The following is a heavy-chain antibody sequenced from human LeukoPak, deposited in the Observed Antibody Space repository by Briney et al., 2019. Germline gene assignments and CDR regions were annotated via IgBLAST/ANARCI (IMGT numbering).Heavy chain of an antibody. Sequence: SETLSLTCSVSDGSINSYYWNWIRRPPGKGLEWIGYIYFNGNTNYSPSLKSRVTMSVDTSKNLFSLKVSSVTAADTAVYYCARGRSNYYGMGVWGQGTTVTVSS. CDR3: ARGRSNYYGMGV. CDR1: DGSINSYY. J-gene: IGHJ6*02. D-gene: IGHD1-26*01. V-gene: IGHV4-59*01. CDR2: IYFNGNT.